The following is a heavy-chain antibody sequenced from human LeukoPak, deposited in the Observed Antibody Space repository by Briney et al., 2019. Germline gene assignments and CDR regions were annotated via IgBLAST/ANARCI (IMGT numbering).Heavy chain of an antibody. CDR3: ARDLAAGGNY. J-gene: IGHJ4*02. CDR2: IYYSGST. Sequence: PSETLSLTCTVSGGSISSYYWTWIRRPPGKGLEWIGYIYYSGSTNYNPSLKSRVTISVDTSKNQFSLKLSSVTAADTAVYYCARDLAAGGNYWGQGTLVTVSS. V-gene: IGHV4-59*12. D-gene: IGHD6-13*01. CDR1: GGSISSYY.